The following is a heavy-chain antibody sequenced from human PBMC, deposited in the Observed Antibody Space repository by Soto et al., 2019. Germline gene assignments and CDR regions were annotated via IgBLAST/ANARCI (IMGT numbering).Heavy chain of an antibody. CDR2: IYYSGST. CDR3: ARSSRDFWSGYYLPFDY. CDR1: GGSVSSGSYY. V-gene: IGHV4-61*01. J-gene: IGHJ4*02. Sequence: QVQLQESGPGLVKPSETLSLTCTVSGGSVSSGSYYWSWIRQPPGKGLEWIGYIYYSGSTNYNPSRKSRVTISVDTSKNQFSLKLSSVTAADTAVYYCARSSRDFWSGYYLPFDYWGQGTLVTVSS. D-gene: IGHD3-3*01.